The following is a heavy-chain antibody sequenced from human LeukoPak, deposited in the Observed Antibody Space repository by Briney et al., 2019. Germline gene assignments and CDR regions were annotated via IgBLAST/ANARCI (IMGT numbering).Heavy chain of an antibody. CDR2: ISWNSGSI. V-gene: IGHV3-9*01. CDR1: GFTFDDYA. CDR3: AKVDGIGYYYYGMDV. J-gene: IGHJ6*02. Sequence: PGGSLRLSCAASGFTFDDYAMHWVRQAPGKGLEWVSCISWNSGSIGYADSVKGRFTISRDNAKNSLYLQMNSLRAEDTALYYCAKVDGIGYYYYGMDVWGQGTTVTVSS. D-gene: IGHD5-24*01.